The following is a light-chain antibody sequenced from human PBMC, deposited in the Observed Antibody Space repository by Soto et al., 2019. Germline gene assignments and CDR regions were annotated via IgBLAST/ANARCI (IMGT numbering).Light chain of an antibody. CDR3: QQFKTSPWT. Sequence: QMTQTPTTLSGSEGDRFTIPCRASQSVSIWLAWYQQKQGRXPKXXIYKSSILESGVPSRFSGIVSGTELTINISSLQPDDVETYYGQQFKTSPWTFGQGTKV. V-gene: IGKV1-5*03. CDR2: KSS. CDR1: QSVSIW. J-gene: IGKJ1*01.